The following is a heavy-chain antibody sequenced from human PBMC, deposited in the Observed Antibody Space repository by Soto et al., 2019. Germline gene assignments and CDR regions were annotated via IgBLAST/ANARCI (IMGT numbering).Heavy chain of an antibody. CDR3: AADLVAGSGSLGH. CDR1: GFTFSSRW. Sequence: PGGSLRLSCAASGFTFSSRWMHWVRQDPGKGLQWVSRIRHDGADSNYADFVGGRFTISRDNTKNTLHLQMNSLRAEDTAVYFCAADLVAGSGSLGHWAQRTLVTVSS. CDR2: IRHDGADS. J-gene: IGHJ1*01. V-gene: IGHV3-74*01. D-gene: IGHD3-10*01.